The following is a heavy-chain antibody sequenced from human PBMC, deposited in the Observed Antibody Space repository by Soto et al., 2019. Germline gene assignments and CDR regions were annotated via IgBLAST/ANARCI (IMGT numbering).Heavy chain of an antibody. CDR3: VRDGTKTLRDWFDP. Sequence: SXVTLSLTCTVSGASISGFYWSWIRKSAGKGLEWIGRIYATGTTDYNPSLKSRVMMSVDTSKKQFSLKLRSVTAADTAVYYCVRDGTKTLRDWFDPWGQGISVTVSS. D-gene: IGHD1-1*01. CDR1: GASISGFY. J-gene: IGHJ5*02. V-gene: IGHV4-4*07. CDR2: IYATGTT.